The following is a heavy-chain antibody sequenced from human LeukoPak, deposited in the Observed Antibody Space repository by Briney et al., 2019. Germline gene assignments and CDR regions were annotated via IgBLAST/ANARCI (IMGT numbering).Heavy chain of an antibody. CDR3: ARAYSGSFYFDY. Sequence: GASVKVSCKASGYTFSTYGISRVRQAPGQGLEWMGWISGYSGNIKYAQKLQGRVTMTIDTSTSTADMELRSLRSDDTAVYYCARAYSGSFYFDYWGQGTMVTVSS. J-gene: IGHJ4*02. CDR1: GYTFSTYG. CDR2: ISGYSGNI. D-gene: IGHD1-26*01. V-gene: IGHV1-18*01.